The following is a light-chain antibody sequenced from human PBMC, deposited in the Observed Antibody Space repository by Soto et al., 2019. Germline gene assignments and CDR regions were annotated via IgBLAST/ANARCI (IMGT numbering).Light chain of an antibody. CDR2: GAS. CDR1: QSVSSN. CDR3: QQYNNWPPHT. J-gene: IGKJ2*01. Sequence: EIVMTQSPSTLSVSPGERATLSCRASQSVSSNLAWYQQKPGQAPRLLIYGASTRATGIPARFSGSGSGTEFTLNISSLQSEDVAVYYCQQYNNWPPHTFGQGTKLEIK. V-gene: IGKV3-15*01.